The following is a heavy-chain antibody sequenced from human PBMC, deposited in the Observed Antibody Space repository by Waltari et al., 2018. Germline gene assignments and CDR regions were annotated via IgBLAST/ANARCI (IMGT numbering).Heavy chain of an antibody. D-gene: IGHD1-1*01. CDR2: VYYSGST. Sequence: QLQLQESGPGLVKPPETLSLTCTVSGGSISSSSYAWGWIRQPPGKGLEWIGSVYYSGSTYYNPSLKSRVTISVDTSKNQFSLKLSSVTAADTAVYYCARARYKNWFDPWGQGTLVTVSS. CDR1: GGSISSSSYA. CDR3: ARARYKNWFDP. V-gene: IGHV4-39*01. J-gene: IGHJ5*02.